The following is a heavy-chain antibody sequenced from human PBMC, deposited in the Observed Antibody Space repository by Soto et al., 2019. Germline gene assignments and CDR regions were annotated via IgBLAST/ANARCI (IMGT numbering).Heavy chain of an antibody. CDR2: IKQDGSET. V-gene: IGHV3-7*03. Sequence: EVQLAESGGGFVQPGGSLRLSCTASGFTFSNFWMNWVRQAPGRGLEWVANIKQDGSETYYVDSVKGRFVISRDNAKNSLSLQMNSLTAEDTAVYYCATNTVTKVDDYWGQGTLVTVSS. D-gene: IGHD4-17*01. CDR3: ATNTVTKVDDY. J-gene: IGHJ4*02. CDR1: GFTFSNFW.